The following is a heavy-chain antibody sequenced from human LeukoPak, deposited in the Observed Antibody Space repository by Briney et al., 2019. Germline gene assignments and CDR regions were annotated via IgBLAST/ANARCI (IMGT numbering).Heavy chain of an antibody. V-gene: IGHV1-2*02. J-gene: IGHJ4*02. Sequence: ASVKVSCKASGYTFTGYYMHWVRQAPGQGLEWMGWINPNSGGTNYAQKFQGRVTMTRDTSISTAYMELSRLRPDDTAVYYCARGYCSGGSCYPNDYWGQGTLVTVSS. D-gene: IGHD2-15*01. CDR1: GYTFTGYY. CDR2: INPNSGGT. CDR3: ARGYCSGGSCYPNDY.